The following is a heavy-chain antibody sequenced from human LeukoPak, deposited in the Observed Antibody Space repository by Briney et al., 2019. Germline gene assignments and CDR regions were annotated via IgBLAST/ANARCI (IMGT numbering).Heavy chain of an antibody. Sequence: SVKVSYKASGGTFSSYAISWVRQAPGQGLEWMGGIIPIFGTANYAQKFQGRVTITADKSTSTAYMELSSLRSEDTAVYYCASTYSGYDGPRYWGQGTLVTVSS. CDR2: IIPIFGTA. J-gene: IGHJ4*02. CDR3: ASTYSGYDGPRY. V-gene: IGHV1-69*06. CDR1: GGTFSSYA. D-gene: IGHD5-12*01.